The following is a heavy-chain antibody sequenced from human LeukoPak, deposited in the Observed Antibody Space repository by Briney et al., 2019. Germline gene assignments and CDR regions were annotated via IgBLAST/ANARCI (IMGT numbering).Heavy chain of an antibody. CDR1: GYTFTSYD. V-gene: IGHV1-8*01. CDR2: MNPNSGNT. Sequence: ASVKVSCKASGYTFTSYDINWVRQATGRGLEWMGWMNPNSGNTGYAQKFQGRVTMTRNTSISTAYMELSSLRSEDTAVYYCARGSDYYYGMDVWGQGTTVTVSS. J-gene: IGHJ6*02. CDR3: ARGSDYYYGMDV.